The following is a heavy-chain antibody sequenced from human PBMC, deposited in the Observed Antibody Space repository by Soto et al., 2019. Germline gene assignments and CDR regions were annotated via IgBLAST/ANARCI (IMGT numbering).Heavy chain of an antibody. Sequence: SETRSLTCTVSGGSISSGDYYWSWIRQPPGKGLEWIGYIYYSGSTYYNPSLKSRVTISVDTSKNQFSLKLSSVTAADTAVYYCARGSYTIFGVVMDVWGQGTTVTVSS. CDR2: IYYSGST. D-gene: IGHD3-3*01. CDR1: GGSISSGDYY. J-gene: IGHJ6*02. V-gene: IGHV4-30-4*01. CDR3: ARGSYTIFGVVMDV.